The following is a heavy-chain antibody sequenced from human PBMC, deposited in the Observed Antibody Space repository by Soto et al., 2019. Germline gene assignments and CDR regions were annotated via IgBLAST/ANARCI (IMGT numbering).Heavy chain of an antibody. J-gene: IGHJ6*02. CDR2: MHYTGFS. CDR3: AWYSSSRLYGMDV. CDR1: VGPSILTSHY. V-gene: IGHV4-61*01. Sequence: SETCPSPALSMVGPSILTSHYLTWIRQSPEKGLEWIGYMHYTGFSHYNPSLKSRVTISVDTSKNQFTLKLTSVTAADTAVYYCAWYSSSRLYGMDVWGQGTTVTVSS. D-gene: IGHD6-13*01.